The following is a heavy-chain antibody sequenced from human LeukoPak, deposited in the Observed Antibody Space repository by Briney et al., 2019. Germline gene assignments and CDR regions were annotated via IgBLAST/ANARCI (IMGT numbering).Heavy chain of an antibody. Sequence: SETLSLTCAVYGGSFSGYYWSWIRQPPGKGLEWIGEINHSGSTNYIPSLKSRVTISVDTSKNQFSLKLSSVTAADTAVYYCAREVRPAYWYFDLWGRGTLVTVSS. J-gene: IGHJ2*01. CDR1: GGSFSGYY. CDR2: INHSGST. CDR3: AREVRPAYWYFDL. D-gene: IGHD1-1*01. V-gene: IGHV4-34*01.